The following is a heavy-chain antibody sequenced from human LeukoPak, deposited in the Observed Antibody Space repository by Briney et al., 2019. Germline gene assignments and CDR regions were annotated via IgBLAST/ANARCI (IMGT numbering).Heavy chain of an antibody. CDR2: IYTSGST. D-gene: IGHD3-16*01. Sequence: SETLSLTCTVSGGSTSSYYWSWIRQPAGKGLEWIGRIYTSGSTNYNPSLKSRVTISVDMSKNQFSLKLSSVTAADTAVYYCARDISPRGDNWFDPWGQGTLVTVSS. V-gene: IGHV4-4*07. CDR1: GGSTSSYY. CDR3: ARDISPRGDNWFDP. J-gene: IGHJ5*02.